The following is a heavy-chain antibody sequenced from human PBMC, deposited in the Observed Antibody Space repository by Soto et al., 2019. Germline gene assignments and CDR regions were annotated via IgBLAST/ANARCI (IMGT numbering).Heavy chain of an antibody. J-gene: IGHJ4*02. V-gene: IGHV5-51*01. D-gene: IGHD3-22*01. CDR1: GYSFTSYW. Sequence: GESLKISCKGSGYSFTSYWIGWVRQMPGKGLEWMGIIYPGDSDTRYSPPFQGQVTISADKSISTAYQQWSSLKASDTAMYYCARLPNSDYYDSSGYYLRWTYYFDYWGQGTLVTVSS. CDR2: IYPGDSDT. CDR3: ARLPNSDYYDSSGYYLRWTYYFDY.